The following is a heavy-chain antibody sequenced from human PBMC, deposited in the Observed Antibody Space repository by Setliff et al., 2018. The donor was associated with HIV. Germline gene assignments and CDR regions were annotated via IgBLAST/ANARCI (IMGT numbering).Heavy chain of an antibody. Sequence: PGGSLRLSCSASGFTFSSYAMHWVRQAPGKGLEYVSAISSNGGSTYYADSVKGRFTISRDDSKNTLFLQMNSLRAEDTAVYYCAKSLNYYYYYMDVWGKGTTVTVSS. CDR1: GFTFSSYA. CDR3: AKSLNYYYYYMDV. V-gene: IGHV3-64*04. J-gene: IGHJ6*03. CDR2: ISSNGGST.